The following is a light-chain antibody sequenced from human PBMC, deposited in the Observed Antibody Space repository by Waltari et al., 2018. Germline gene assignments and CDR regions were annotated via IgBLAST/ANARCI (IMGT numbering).Light chain of an antibody. CDR1: SGSVYSSYY. J-gene: IGLJ3*02. V-gene: IGLV8-61*01. Sequence: QTVVTQEPSFSVSPGGTATLTCGLSSGSVYSSYYATWYQQTPGQAPRTLIYNTDTRYAGVPERFSGSILGNKAALTITGAQADDESDYYCVLYIGSGIWVFGGGTKLTVL. CDR3: VLYIGSGIWV. CDR2: NTD.